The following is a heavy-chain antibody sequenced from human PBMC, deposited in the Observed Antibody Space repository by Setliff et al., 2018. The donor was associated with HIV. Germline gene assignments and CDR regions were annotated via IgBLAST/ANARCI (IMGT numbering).Heavy chain of an antibody. Sequence: SETLSLTCTVSGGSISSGSYYWSWIRQPAGKGLEWIGYISYTGTTKYNPSLKSRVTISVDTSKNQFSLKLSSVTAADTAVYYCARVLSSGSYYKYYYYMDVWGKGTTVTVSS. CDR1: GGSISSGSYY. J-gene: IGHJ6*03. CDR2: ISYTGTT. V-gene: IGHV4-61*10. CDR3: ARVLSSGSYYKYYYYMDV. D-gene: IGHD3-10*01.